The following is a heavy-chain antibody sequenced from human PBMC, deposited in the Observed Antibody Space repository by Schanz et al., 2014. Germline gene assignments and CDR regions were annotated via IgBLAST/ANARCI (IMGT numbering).Heavy chain of an antibody. J-gene: IGHJ3*02. V-gene: IGHV1-18*01. Sequence: QLLQSGSEVRKPGASVKVSCKASGYIFGSHGMTWVRQAPGQGPELMGWINAHTGNTQYAQKFQGIVNMTRDTVTSTVHLELTRLSTDAPAIYCCSRVRIATYLYNSPCDFDIWGHGTGVTCSS. CDR3: SRVRIATYLYNSPCDFDI. D-gene: IGHD1-20*01. CDR1: GYIFGSHG. CDR2: INAHTGNT.